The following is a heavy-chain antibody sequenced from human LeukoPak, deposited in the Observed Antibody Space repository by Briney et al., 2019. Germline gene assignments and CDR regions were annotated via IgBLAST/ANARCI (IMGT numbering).Heavy chain of an antibody. Sequence: PGGSLRLSCAASGFTSSSYWMSWVRQAPGKGLEWVANIKQDGSEKYYVDSVKGRFTISRDNAKNSLYLQMNSLRAEDTAVYYCARGPWQKKTRLLSYFAYWGREPLVTVPS. CDR3: ARGPWQKKTRLLSYFAY. J-gene: IGHJ4*02. V-gene: IGHV3-7*01. CDR2: IKQDGSEK. D-gene: IGHD6-25*01. CDR1: GFTSSSYW.